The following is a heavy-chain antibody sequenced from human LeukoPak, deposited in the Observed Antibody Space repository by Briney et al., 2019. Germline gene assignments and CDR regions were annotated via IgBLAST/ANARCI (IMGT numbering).Heavy chain of an antibody. V-gene: IGHV1-18*01. CDR1: GYTFTSYG. CDR3: AMGETVTTPPRDY. Sequence: VASVKVSCKASGYTFTSYGFTWVRQAPGQGLEWVGWISGYNGNTNYAQKLQGRVTMTTDTSTSTAYMELTSLRSDDTAVYYCAMGETVTTPPRDYWGQGTLVTVSS. J-gene: IGHJ4*02. D-gene: IGHD4-17*01. CDR2: ISGYNGNT.